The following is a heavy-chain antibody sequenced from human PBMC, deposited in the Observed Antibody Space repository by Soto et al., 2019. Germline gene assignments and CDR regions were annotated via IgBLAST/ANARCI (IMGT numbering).Heavy chain of an antibody. CDR1: GYIFTTYS. J-gene: IGHJ6*02. CDR2: ISAYNGNT. CDR3: AREGYSGYDWDRDYYYYYGMDV. V-gene: IGHV1-18*01. D-gene: IGHD5-12*01. Sequence: VASVKVSCKASGYIFTTYSIAWVRQAPGQGLEWMGWISAYNGNTNYAQKLQGRVTMTTDTSTSTAYMELRSLRSDDTAVYYCAREGYSGYDWDRDYYYYYGMDVWGQGTTVTVSS.